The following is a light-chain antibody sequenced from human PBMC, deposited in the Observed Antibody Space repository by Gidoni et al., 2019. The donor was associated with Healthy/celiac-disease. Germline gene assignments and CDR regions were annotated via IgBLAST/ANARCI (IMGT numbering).Light chain of an antibody. J-gene: IGKJ4*01. CDR2: EVS. V-gene: IGKV2D-29*02. CDR1: QSLLHSDGKTY. Sequence: DIVMTQTPLSLSVTPGQPASISCKSSQSLLHSDGKTYLYWYLHKPGQSPQLLIYEVSHRFSGVPDRFSGSGSGTDFTLKISRVEAEDVGFYYCMQSIQLPPGTFGGGTKVEIK. CDR3: MQSIQLPPGT.